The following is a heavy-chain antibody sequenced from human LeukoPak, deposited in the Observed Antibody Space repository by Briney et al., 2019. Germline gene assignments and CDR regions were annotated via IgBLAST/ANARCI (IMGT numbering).Heavy chain of an antibody. D-gene: IGHD6-13*01. V-gene: IGHV4-59*01. CDR3: ARGGIAAAGKAEVDY. J-gene: IGHJ4*02. CDR2: IYYSGST. Sequence: PSETLSLTCTVSGGSISSYYWSWIRQPPGKGLEWIGYIYYSGSTNYNPSLKSRVTISVDTSKNQFSLKLSSVTAADTAVYYCARGGIAAAGKAEVDYWGQGTLVTVPS. CDR1: GGSISSYY.